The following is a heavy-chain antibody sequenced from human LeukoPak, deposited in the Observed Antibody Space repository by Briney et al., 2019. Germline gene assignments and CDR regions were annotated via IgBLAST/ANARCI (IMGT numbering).Heavy chain of an antibody. CDR2: IFSNDEK. Sequence: ESGPVLVKPTETLTLTCTVSGFSLSNARMGVSWIRQPPGKALEWLAHIFSNDEKSYSISLKSRLTISKDTSKSQVVLTMTNMDPVDTATYYCARMISGSYPLRFDYWGQGTLVTVSS. J-gene: IGHJ4*02. CDR1: GFSLSNARMG. D-gene: IGHD1-26*01. V-gene: IGHV2-26*01. CDR3: ARMISGSYPLRFDY.